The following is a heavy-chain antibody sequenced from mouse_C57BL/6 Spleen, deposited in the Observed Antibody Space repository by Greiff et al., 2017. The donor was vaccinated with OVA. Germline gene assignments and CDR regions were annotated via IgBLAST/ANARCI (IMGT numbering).Heavy chain of an antibody. CDR1: GYTFTDYE. J-gene: IGHJ4*01. V-gene: IGHV1-15*01. CDR3: TRRILYDYDEMDY. D-gene: IGHD2-4*01. Sequence: QVQLQQSGAELVRPGASVTLSCKASGYTFTDYEMHWVKQTPVHGLEWIGAIDPETGGTAYNQKFKGKAILTADKSSSTAYMELRSLTSEDSAVYYCTRRILYDYDEMDYWGQGTSVTVSS. CDR2: IDPETGGT.